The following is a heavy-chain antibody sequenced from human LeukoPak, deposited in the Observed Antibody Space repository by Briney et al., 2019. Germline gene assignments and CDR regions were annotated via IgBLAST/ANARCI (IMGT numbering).Heavy chain of an antibody. CDR3: ASEGTYYYDSSGYGSLGY. CDR2: INHSGST. V-gene: IGHV4-34*01. Sequence: SETLSLTCAVYGGSFSGYYWSWIRQPPGKGREWIGEINHSGSTNYNPSLKSRAIISVDTSKNQFSLKLSSVIAADTAVYYCASEGTYYYDSSGYGSLGYWGQGTLVTVSS. J-gene: IGHJ4*02. CDR1: GGSFSGYY. D-gene: IGHD3-22*01.